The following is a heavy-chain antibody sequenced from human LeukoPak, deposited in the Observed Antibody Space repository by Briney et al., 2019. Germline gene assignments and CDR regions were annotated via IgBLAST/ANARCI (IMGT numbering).Heavy chain of an antibody. D-gene: IGHD6-19*01. CDR2: ISAYNGNT. Sequence: ASVKVSCKASGYTFTSYGISWVRQAPGQGLEWMGWISAYNGNTNYAQKLQGRVTMTTDASTSTAYMELRSLRSDDTAVYYCARDGIAVAGDYYYYGMDVWGKGTTVTVSS. J-gene: IGHJ6*04. CDR3: ARDGIAVAGDYYYYGMDV. V-gene: IGHV1-18*04. CDR1: GYTFTSYG.